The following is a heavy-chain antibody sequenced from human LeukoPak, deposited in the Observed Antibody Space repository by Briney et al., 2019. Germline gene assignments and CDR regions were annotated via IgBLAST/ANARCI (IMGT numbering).Heavy chain of an antibody. CDR1: GFTFNKFS. CDR3: ARVSDISVAAYFDY. J-gene: IGHJ4*02. CDR2: LSSSSGTT. Sequence: GGSLRLSCEASGFTFNKFSMNWVRQTPGKGLEWIAYLSSSSGTTYYTDSVKGRFTISRDNAKNSLYLQMNSLRAEDTALYYCARVSDISVAAYFDYWGQGTLVTVSS. D-gene: IGHD6-19*01. V-gene: IGHV3-48*04.